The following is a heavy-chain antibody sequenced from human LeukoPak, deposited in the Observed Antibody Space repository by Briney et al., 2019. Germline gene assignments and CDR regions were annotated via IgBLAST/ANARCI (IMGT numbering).Heavy chain of an antibody. CDR2: ISSSSDTI. V-gene: IGHV3-48*04. Sequence: PGGSLRLSCAASGFTFSSYAMSWVRQAPGKGLEWVSYISSSSDTIYYADSVKGRFTISRDNARNSLYLQMNSLRAEDTAVYYCAMVRGVIFDNWGQGTLVTVSS. CDR3: AMVRGVIFDN. CDR1: GFTFSSYA. J-gene: IGHJ4*02. D-gene: IGHD3-10*01.